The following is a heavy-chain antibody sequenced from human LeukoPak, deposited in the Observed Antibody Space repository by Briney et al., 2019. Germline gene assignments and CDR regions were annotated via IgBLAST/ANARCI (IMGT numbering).Heavy chain of an antibody. Sequence: SETLSLTCTVSGGSISSYYWSWIRQPAGTALEWIGRIYTSGTITYNPSLKSRVTMSVDTSKNQFSLKLSSVTAADTAVYYCARRAYSSGYDYMDVWGKGTTVTISS. CDR1: GGSISSYY. CDR3: ARRAYSSGYDYMDV. D-gene: IGHD6-25*01. J-gene: IGHJ6*03. V-gene: IGHV4-4*07. CDR2: IYTSGTI.